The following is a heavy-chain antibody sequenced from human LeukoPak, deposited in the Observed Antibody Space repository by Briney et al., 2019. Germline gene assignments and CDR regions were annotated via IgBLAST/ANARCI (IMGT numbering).Heavy chain of an antibody. CDR3: AREAVFDAFDI. D-gene: IGHD6-25*01. CDR2: ISRSSNYI. V-gene: IGHV3-21*01. Sequence: GGSLRLSCAASGFTFSSYSMNWVRQAPGKGLEWVSVISRSSNYIYYADSVKGRFTISRDNAKNSLYLQMNSLRAEDTAIYYCAREAVFDAFDIWGQGTMVTVSS. J-gene: IGHJ3*02. CDR1: GFTFSSYS.